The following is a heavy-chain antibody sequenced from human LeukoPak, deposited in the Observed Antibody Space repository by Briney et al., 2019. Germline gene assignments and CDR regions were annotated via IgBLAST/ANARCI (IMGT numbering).Heavy chain of an antibody. CDR1: GFTVSRYA. CDR2: ITNNNGKT. V-gene: IGHV3-23*01. Sequence: GGSLRLSCRASGFTVSRYAMSWARQVPGKELEWVSSITNNNGKTYYADSVKGRFTISRDESENTVFLQMNSLRVEDTAIYYCAKDHPSSGWPTFEYWGQGTLVTVSP. CDR3: AKDHPSSGWPTFEY. D-gene: IGHD6-19*01. J-gene: IGHJ4*02.